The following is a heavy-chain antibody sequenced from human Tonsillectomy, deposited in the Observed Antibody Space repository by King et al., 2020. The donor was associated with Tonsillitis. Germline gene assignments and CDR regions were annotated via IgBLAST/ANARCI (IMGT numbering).Heavy chain of an antibody. CDR1: GYSFTSNW. D-gene: IGHD2-2*01. CDR2: IDPRDSYT. CDR3: ARALPGYCSSTSCYGRHGYYNGMDV. J-gene: IGHJ6*02. V-gene: IGHV5-10-1*03. Sequence: QLVQSGAEVKKPGESLRISCKGSGYSFTSNWISWVRQMPGKGLEWMGRIDPRDSYTNYSPSFQGHVTISADKSISTAYLQWSSLKASDTAMYYCARALPGYCSSTSCYGRHGYYNGMDVWGQGTTVTVSS.